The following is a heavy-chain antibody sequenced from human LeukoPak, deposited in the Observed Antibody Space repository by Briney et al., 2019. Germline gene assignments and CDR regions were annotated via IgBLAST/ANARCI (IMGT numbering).Heavy chain of an antibody. Sequence: ASVKVSCKASGYTFTSYGISWVRQAPGQGLEWMGWISAYNGNTNYAQKFQGRVTMTRNTSISTAYMELSNLRPEDTAVYYCARDGSGTYWAYYNWFDPWGQGTLVTVSS. D-gene: IGHD3-10*01. J-gene: IGHJ5*02. CDR1: GYTFTSYG. CDR2: ISAYNGNT. CDR3: ARDGSGTYWAYYNWFDP. V-gene: IGHV1-18*01.